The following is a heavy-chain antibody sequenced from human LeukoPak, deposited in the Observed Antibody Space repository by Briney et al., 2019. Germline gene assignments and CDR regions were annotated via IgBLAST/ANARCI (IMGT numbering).Heavy chain of an antibody. D-gene: IGHD3-22*01. CDR3: ARSHYDSSGYLGY. J-gene: IGHJ4*02. Sequence: SETLSLTCTVSGGSISSYYWSWIRQPPGKGLEWIGEINHSGSTNYNPSLKSRVTISVDTSKNQFSLKLSSVTAADTAVYYCARSHYDSSGYLGYWGQGTLVTVSS. V-gene: IGHV4-34*01. CDR1: GGSISSYY. CDR2: INHSGST.